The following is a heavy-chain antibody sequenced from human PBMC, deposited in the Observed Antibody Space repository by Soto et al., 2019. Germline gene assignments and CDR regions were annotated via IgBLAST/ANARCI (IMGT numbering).Heavy chain of an antibody. CDR2: ISATGGGT. CDR3: AKDRRAGGNSAFYFDF. V-gene: IGHV3-23*01. CDR1: GFKFSNYA. D-gene: IGHD3-16*01. Sequence: GGSLILSCAASGFKFSNYAMSWVRQAPGKGLEWVSLISATGGGTYYADSVKGRFTISRDNSHNTLYLQVHSLTAEDTAVYYCAKDRRAGGNSAFYFDFWGQGAQVTVSS. J-gene: IGHJ4*02.